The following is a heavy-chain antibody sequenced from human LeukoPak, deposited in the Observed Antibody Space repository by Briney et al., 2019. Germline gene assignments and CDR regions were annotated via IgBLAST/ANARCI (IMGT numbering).Heavy chain of an antibody. Sequence: RPGGSLRLSCAASGFTFSSYSMNWVRQAPGKGLEWASSITSRSSYIYYADSVKGRFTISRDNAKNSLYLQMNSLRAEDTAVYYCARVPHDIVVVVAATPDYWGQGTRVTVSS. CDR1: GFTFSSYS. D-gene: IGHD2-15*01. CDR3: ARVPHDIVVVVAATPDY. J-gene: IGHJ4*02. CDR2: ITSRSSYI. V-gene: IGHV3-21*01.